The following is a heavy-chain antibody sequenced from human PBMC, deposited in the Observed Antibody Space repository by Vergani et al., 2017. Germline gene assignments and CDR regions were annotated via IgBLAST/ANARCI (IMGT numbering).Heavy chain of an antibody. CDR2: IYYSGST. Sequence: QLQLQESGPGLVKPSETLSLTCTVSGGSISSSSYYWGWIRQPPGKGLEWIGSIYYSGSTYYNPSLKSRVTISVDTSKNQFSLKLSSVTAADTAVYYCASLKPYYDFWSGYSNWFDPWGQGTLVTVSP. CDR1: GGSISSSSYY. J-gene: IGHJ5*02. CDR3: ASLKPYYDFWSGYSNWFDP. D-gene: IGHD3-3*01. V-gene: IGHV4-39*01.